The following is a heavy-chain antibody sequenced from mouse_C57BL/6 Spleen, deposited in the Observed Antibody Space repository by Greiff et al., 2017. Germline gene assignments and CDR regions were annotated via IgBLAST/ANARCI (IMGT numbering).Heavy chain of an antibody. V-gene: IGHV1-81*01. J-gene: IGHJ4*01. CDR2: IYPRSGNT. CDR1: GYTFTSYG. CDR3: ARYGAGKYAMDY. D-gene: IGHD3-3*01. Sequence: QVQLKESGAELARPGASVKLSCKASGYTFTSYGISWVKQRTGQGLEWIGEIYPRSGNTYYNEKFKGKATLTADKSSSTAYMELRSLTSEDSAVYFCARYGAGKYAMDYWGQGTSVTVSS.